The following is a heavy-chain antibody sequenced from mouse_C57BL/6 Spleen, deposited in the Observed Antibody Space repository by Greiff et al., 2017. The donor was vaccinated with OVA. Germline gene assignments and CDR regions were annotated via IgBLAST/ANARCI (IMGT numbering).Heavy chain of an antibody. V-gene: IGHV2-2*01. CDR1: GFSLTSYG. CDR3: ARGYGSSYWFAY. D-gene: IGHD1-1*01. CDR2: IWSGGST. Sequence: VQRVESGPGLVQPSQSLSITCTVSGFSLTSYGVHWVRQSPGKGLEWLGVIWSGGSTDYNAAFISRLSISKDNSKSQVFFKMNSLQADDTAIYYCARGYGSSYWFAYWGQGTLVTVSA. J-gene: IGHJ3*01.